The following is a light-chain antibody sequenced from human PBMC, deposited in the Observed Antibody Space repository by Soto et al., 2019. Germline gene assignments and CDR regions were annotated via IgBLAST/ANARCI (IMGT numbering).Light chain of an antibody. J-gene: IGKJ1*01. CDR1: QNVLSTSNNRNY. Sequence: DIVMTQSPDSLAVSLGERATINCKSSQNVLSTSNNRNYLAWYQHKPGQPPQLLVSWASTRDSAVPDRFSGSGSGTDFTLTISSLQAKDAAVYYCQQYYTTPHTFGQGTKVEI. V-gene: IGKV4-1*01. CDR3: QQYYTTPHT. CDR2: WAS.